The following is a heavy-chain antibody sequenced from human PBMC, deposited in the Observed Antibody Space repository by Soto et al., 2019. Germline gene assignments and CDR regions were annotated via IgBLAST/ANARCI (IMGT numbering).Heavy chain of an antibody. D-gene: IGHD2-2*01. CDR1: GYTFTNYG. V-gene: IGHV1-18*01. J-gene: IGHJ6*02. CDR3: ARGASCSSTSCYDNFHYGLAV. Sequence: ASVKVSCKASGYTFTNYGITGVLQSPLQGLDGMGWITASNGNANYAREIQGRLTLTRDTSTNTASMELRSLRSDDTAVYYCARGASCSSTSCYDNFHYGLAVWGQGTTVTVSS. CDR2: ITASNGNA.